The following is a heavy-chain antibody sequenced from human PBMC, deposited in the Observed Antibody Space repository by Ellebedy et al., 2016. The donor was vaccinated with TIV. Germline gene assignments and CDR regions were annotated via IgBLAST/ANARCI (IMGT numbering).Heavy chain of an antibody. CDR3: AKERSGWGPSDFDY. D-gene: IGHD6-19*01. J-gene: IGHJ4*02. CDR2: MNPNSGNT. V-gene: IGHV1-8*01. Sequence: ASVKVSXXASGYTFTSYDINWVRQATGQGLEWMGWMNPNSGNTGYAQKFQGRVTMTRNTSISTAYMELSSLRVEDTAVYYCAKERSGWGPSDFDYWGQGTLVTVSS. CDR1: GYTFTSYD.